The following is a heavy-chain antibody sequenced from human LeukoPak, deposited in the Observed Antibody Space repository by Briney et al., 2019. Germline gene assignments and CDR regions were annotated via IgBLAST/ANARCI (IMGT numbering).Heavy chain of an antibody. V-gene: IGHV1-3*03. CDR1: GYTFTSYA. CDR2: INAGNGNT. CDR3: ARESGKYYYDSSGYLAH. Sequence: ASVKVSCKASGYTFTSYAMHWVRQAPGQRLAWMGWINAGNGNTKYSQEFQGRVTITRDTSASTAYMELSSLRSEDMAVYYCARESGKYYYDSSGYLAHWGQGTLVTVSS. J-gene: IGHJ4*02. D-gene: IGHD3-22*01.